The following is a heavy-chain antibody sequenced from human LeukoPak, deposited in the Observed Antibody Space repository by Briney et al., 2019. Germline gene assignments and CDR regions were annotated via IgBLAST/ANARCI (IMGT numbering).Heavy chain of an antibody. CDR2: INAGNGDT. V-gene: IGHV1-3*03. CDR3: ARDPLQSHDLLTGSQPQYYFDF. J-gene: IGHJ4*02. CDR1: GYTFTNYA. D-gene: IGHD3-9*01. Sequence: ASVKVSCKASGYTFTNYAIHWVRQAPGQRLEWMGWINAGNGDTKYSQEFQGRVTITRDTSANTAYMQLSSLRSEDMAVYYCARDPLQSHDLLTGSQPQYYFDFWGQGTLVTVSS.